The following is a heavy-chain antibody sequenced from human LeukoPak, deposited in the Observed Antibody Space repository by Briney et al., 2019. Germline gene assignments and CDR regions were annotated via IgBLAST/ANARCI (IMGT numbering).Heavy chain of an antibody. J-gene: IGHJ5*02. V-gene: IGHV3-11*01. Sequence: GGSLRLSCAASGFTFTDYYMSWIRQAPGKGPEWVSYISHTGNSIRYADSVKGRFTISRDNAKNSVSLQVNSLRAEDTAVYYCARARDSASGWFDPWGQGTLVTVSS. CDR3: ARARDSASGWFDP. CDR1: GFTFTDYY. CDR2: ISHTGNSI.